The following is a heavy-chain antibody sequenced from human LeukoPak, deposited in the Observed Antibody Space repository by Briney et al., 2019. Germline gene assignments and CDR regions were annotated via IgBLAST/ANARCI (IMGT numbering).Heavy chain of an antibody. V-gene: IGHV3-48*02. CDR1: GFTFRSND. CDR2: ISKSSSTM. CDR3: ARDTFSSSWISNHYYGMDV. D-gene: IGHD6-13*01. J-gene: IGHJ6*02. Sequence: PGGSLRLSCAASGFTFRSNDMNWVRQAPGRGLEWVSPISKSSSTMYYADSVRGRFTISRDNAKNSLFLQMNSLRDEDTAVYYCARDTFSSSWISNHYYGMDVWGQGTTVTVSS.